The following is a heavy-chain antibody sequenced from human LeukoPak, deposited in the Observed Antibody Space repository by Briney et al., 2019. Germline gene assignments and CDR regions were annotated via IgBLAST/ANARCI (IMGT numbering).Heavy chain of an antibody. V-gene: IGHV4-31*11. Sequence: TLSLTSAVSGGALSSGGYYCGCIRPHPGGGLWWGGYIYFSGSTYYNPSLKSRVTISVDTSKNQFSLKLSCVTAADTAVYYCARVRQSLYCSSTSCYGFDPWGQGTLVTVSS. CDR2: IYFSGST. D-gene: IGHD2-2*01. CDR1: GGALSSGGYY. CDR3: ARVRQSLYCSSTSCYGFDP. J-gene: IGHJ5*02.